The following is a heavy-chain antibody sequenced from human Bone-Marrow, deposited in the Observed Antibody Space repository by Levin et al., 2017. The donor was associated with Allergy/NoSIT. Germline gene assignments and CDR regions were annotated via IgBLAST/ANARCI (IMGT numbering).Heavy chain of an antibody. J-gene: IGHJ3*02. CDR2: INTDGTIT. CDR1: GFTFSAYW. CDR3: ARDRGGSAPDI. V-gene: IGHV3-74*03. D-gene: IGHD3-10*01. Sequence: SCAASGFTFSAYWMEWVRQVPGKGLVWVSRINTDGTITVYADSVKDRFTISRDNAKNTVYLQMNSLRVEDTAVYYCARDRGGSAPDIWGPGTMVSVSS.